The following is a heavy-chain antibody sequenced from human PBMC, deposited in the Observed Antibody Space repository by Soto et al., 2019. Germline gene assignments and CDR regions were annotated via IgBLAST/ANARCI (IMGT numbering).Heavy chain of an antibody. D-gene: IGHD3-10*01. CDR3: ATNYGSGSTHFDY. CDR1: GDTFNFYT. V-gene: IGHV1-69*02. CDR2: IIPMLGMS. J-gene: IGHJ4*02. Sequence: QVQLVQSGAEVKKPGSPVRVSCTASGDTFNFYTISWVRQVPGQGPEWMGRIIPMLGMSNYAQKFRGRVTMMADKSTSTVYMNLSGLTSEDTAVYYCATNYGSGSTHFDYWGQGTLVTVSS.